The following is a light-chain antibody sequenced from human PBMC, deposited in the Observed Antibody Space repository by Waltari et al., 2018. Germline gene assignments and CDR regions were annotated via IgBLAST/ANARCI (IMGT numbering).Light chain of an antibody. J-gene: IGKJ4*01. CDR3: QQRSNWPPGVT. Sequence: EIVLTQSPATLSLSPGERAPLSFRASQSVSSYLAWYQQKPGQAPRLLIYDASNRATGIPARFSGSGSGTDFTLTISSLEPEDFAVYYWQQRSNWPPGVTFGGGTKVGIK. CDR1: QSVSSY. V-gene: IGKV3-11*01. CDR2: DAS.